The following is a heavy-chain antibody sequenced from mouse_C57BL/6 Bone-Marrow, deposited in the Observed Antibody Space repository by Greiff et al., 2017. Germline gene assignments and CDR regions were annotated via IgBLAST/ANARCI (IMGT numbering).Heavy chain of an antibody. CDR1: GFTFSSYG. J-gene: IGHJ2*01. CDR3: AGRDSAGYFDY. Sequence: DVKLVESGGDLVKPGGSLKLSCAASGFTFSSYGMPWVRQTPDKRLEWVAIISSGGGYTYYPDSVKGRFTISRDNAKNTLYLQMSSLKSEDTAMYYCAGRDSAGYFDYWGQGTALTVSA. D-gene: IGHD3-2*02. V-gene: IGHV5-6*02. CDR2: ISSGGGYT.